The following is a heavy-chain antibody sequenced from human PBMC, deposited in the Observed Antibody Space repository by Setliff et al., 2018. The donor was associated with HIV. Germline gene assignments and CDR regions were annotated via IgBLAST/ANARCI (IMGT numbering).Heavy chain of an antibody. CDR2: ISTSGTT. J-gene: IGHJ6*03. D-gene: IGHD5-12*01. Sequence: TLSLTCTVSGGSISSGSHFWGWIRQPAGKGLEWIGHISTSGTTKYNPSLKSRVTISVDTSKTQFSLKLSSVTAADAAVYYCARGSGYDSYYYYYMDVWGKGATVTVS. CDR3: ARGSGYDSYYYYYMDV. V-gene: IGHV4-61*09. CDR1: GGSISSGSHF.